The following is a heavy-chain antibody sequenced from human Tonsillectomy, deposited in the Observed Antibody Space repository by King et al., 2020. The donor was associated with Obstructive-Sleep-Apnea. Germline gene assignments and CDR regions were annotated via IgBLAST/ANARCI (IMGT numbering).Heavy chain of an antibody. CDR3: ARGREAYYDSSDYGDAFDI. D-gene: IGHD3-22*01. CDR1: GHTFTNYE. J-gene: IGHJ3*02. CDR2: MNPNSGDT. Sequence: VQLVESGPEVKKSGASVKVSCKASGHTFTNYEINWVRQATGQGLEWMGWMNPNSGDTGYAQKFQGRVAMTRNTSISTAYMELSSLRSEDTAVYYCARGREAYYDSSDYGDAFDIWGQGTMVTVSS. V-gene: IGHV1-8*01.